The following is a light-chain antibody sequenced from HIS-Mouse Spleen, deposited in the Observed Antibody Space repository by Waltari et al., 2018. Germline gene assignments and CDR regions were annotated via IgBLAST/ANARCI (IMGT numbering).Light chain of an antibody. CDR3: SSYTSSSTLV. CDR1: SSDAGGSNY. V-gene: IGLV2-14*03. CDR2: DVS. Sequence: QSALTQPASVSGSPGQSITISCTGPSSDAGGSNYVSWYQQHPGKAPKLMIYDVSNRPSGVSNRFSGSKSGNTASLTISGLQAEDEADYYCSSYTSSSTLVFGGGTKLTVL. J-gene: IGLJ2*01.